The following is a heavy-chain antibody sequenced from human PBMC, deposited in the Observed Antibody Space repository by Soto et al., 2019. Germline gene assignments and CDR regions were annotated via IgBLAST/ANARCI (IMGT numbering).Heavy chain of an antibody. V-gene: IGHV3-74*01. CDR2: INSDGSST. Sequence: QSGGSLRLSCAASGFTFSSYWMHWVRQAPGKGLVWVSRINSDGSSTSYADSVKGRFTISRDNAKNTLYLQMSSLRAEDTAVYYCARDPPPQRDYYYGMDVWGQGTTVTVSS. CDR1: GFTFSSYW. J-gene: IGHJ6*02. CDR3: ARDPPPQRDYYYGMDV. D-gene: IGHD2-2*01.